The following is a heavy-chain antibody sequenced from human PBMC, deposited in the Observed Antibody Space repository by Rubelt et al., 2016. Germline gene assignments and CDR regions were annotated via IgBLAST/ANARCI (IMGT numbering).Heavy chain of an antibody. J-gene: IGHJ4*01. CDR2: FYYSGST. D-gene: IGHD2-2*02. Sequence: QPPGKGLEWIGYFYYSGSTNYNPSLKSRVTISVDTSKNQFSLKLTSVTAADTAVYYCARQPLYCSGTSCYTSQFDYWGHGTLITVSS. V-gene: IGHV4-59*08. CDR3: ARQPLYCSGTSCYTSQFDY.